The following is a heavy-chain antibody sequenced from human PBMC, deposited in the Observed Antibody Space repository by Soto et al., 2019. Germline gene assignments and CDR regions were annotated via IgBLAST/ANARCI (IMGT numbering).Heavy chain of an antibody. D-gene: IGHD3-10*01. V-gene: IGHV4-59*08. CDR3: ARNRFGLNY. Sequence: PSETLSLTCSVAGGSISNYYWSWIRQPPGKGLEWIGNIYYTGSTNYNPSLKSRVTISVDMSKNQFSLKLSSVTAADTALYYCARNRFGLNYWGQGTLVTVSS. CDR1: GGSISNYY. J-gene: IGHJ4*02. CDR2: IYYTGST.